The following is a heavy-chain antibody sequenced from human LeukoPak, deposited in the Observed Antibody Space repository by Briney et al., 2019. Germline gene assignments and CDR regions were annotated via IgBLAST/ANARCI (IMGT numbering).Heavy chain of an antibody. D-gene: IGHD2-15*01. J-gene: IGHJ5*02. CDR1: GYTFTGYY. CDR3: ARGYCSGGSRYSVEHWFAP. CDR2: INPNSGGT. V-gene: IGHV1-2*06. Sequence: ASVKVSCKAAGYTFTGYYMFWVRQAPGQGLEWMGRINPNSGGTNYAQKFQGRVTMTRDTSISTAYMELSRLRSDDTAVYYCARGYCSGGSRYSVEHWFAPWGQGTLVTVSS.